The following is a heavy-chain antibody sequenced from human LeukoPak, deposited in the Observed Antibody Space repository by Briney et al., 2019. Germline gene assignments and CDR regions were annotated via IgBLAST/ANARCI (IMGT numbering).Heavy chain of an antibody. V-gene: IGHV4-4*07. Sequence: PSETLSLTCTVSGAYINNYYWTWIRQPAAQGLEWIGRLHATESAIYNPSLKGRGTMSLDTSKAQLSPTLTSVTAADSAVYYCASLSSGAAFDVWGQGTVVTVSS. D-gene: IGHD3-22*01. J-gene: IGHJ3*01. CDR2: LHATESA. CDR3: ASLSSGAAFDV. CDR1: GAYINNYY.